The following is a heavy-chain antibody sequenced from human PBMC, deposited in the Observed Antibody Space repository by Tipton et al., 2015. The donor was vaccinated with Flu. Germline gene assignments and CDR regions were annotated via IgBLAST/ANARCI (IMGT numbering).Heavy chain of an antibody. CDR3: ARLPYSSSWYPNSNWFDP. V-gene: IGHV4-34*01. CDR1: GGSFSGYY. D-gene: IGHD6-13*01. J-gene: IGHJ5*02. CDR2: INHSGST. Sequence: LRLSCAVYGGSFSGYYWSWIRQPPGKGLEWIGEINHSGSTNYNPSLKSRVTISVDTSKNQFSLKLSSVTAADTAVYYCARLPYSSSWYPNSNWFDPWGQGTLVTVSS.